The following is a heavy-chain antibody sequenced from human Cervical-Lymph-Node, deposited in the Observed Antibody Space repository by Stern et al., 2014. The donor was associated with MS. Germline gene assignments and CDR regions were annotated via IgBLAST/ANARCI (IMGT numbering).Heavy chain of an antibody. J-gene: IGHJ4*02. CDR1: GGSISSYY. Sequence: VQLVESGPGLVKPSETLSLTCPVSGGSISSYYWSWIRQPPGKGLEWIGYIYYSGSTNYNPSLKSRVTISVDTSKNQFSLKLSSVTAADTAVYYCAREVRHPKQESRAFVVPTDWGQGTLVTVSS. CDR2: IYYSGST. D-gene: IGHD2-21*01. V-gene: IGHV4-59*01. CDR3: AREVRHPKQESRAFVVPTD.